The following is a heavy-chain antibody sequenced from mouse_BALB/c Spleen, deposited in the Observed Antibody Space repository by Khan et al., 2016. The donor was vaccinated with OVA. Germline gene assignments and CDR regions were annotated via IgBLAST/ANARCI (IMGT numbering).Heavy chain of an antibody. CDR3: ARSNYYGSGLYAMDC. J-gene: IGHJ4*01. Sequence: DLVKPGASVKLSCRASGYTSTSYWINWIKQRPGQGLEWIGRIAPGSGSTSYNEMFKGKATLTVDTSSSTAYIQLSSLSSEDSAVCFCARSNYYGSGLYAMDCWGQGTSVTVSS. CDR2: IAPGSGST. D-gene: IGHD1-1*01. CDR1: GYTSTSYW. V-gene: IGHV1S41*01.